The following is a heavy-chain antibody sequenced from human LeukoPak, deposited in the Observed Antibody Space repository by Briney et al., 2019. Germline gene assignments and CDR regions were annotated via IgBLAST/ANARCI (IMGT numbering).Heavy chain of an antibody. J-gene: IGHJ5*02. CDR3: ARRPAVAGTVWFDP. V-gene: IGHV1-18*01. CDR1: GYTFTSYG. Sequence: GASVKVSCKASGYTFTSYGISWVRQAPGQGLEWMGWISAYNGNTNYAQKLQGRVTMTTDTSTSTAYMELRSLRSDDTAVYYCARRPAVAGTVWFDPWGQGTLVTVSS. D-gene: IGHD6-19*01. CDR2: ISAYNGNT.